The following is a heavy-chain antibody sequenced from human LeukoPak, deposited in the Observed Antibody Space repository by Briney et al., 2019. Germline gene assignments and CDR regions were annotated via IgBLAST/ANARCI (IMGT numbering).Heavy chain of an antibody. D-gene: IGHD5-12*01. CDR2: IYYSGST. Sequence: KPSETLSLTCTVSGGSISSYYWSWIRQPPGKGLEWIGYIYYSGSTNYNPSLKSRVTISVDTSKNQFSLKLSSVTAADTAVYYCARDNSSSGYDPNFDYRGQGTLVTVS. CDR1: GGSISSYY. V-gene: IGHV4-59*01. J-gene: IGHJ4*02. CDR3: ARDNSSSGYDPNFDY.